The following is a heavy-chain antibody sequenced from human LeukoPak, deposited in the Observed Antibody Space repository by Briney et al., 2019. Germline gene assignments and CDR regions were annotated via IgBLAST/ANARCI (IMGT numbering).Heavy chain of an antibody. D-gene: IGHD2-15*01. CDR3: ARGYCSGGSCYSVENWCDP. V-gene: IGHV1-2*06. CDR2: INPNSGGT. CDR1: GYTFTGYY. J-gene: IGHJ5*02. Sequence: GASVKVSCKAAGYTFTGYYMFWVRQAPGQGLEWMGRINPNSGGTNYAQKFQGRVTMTRDTSISTAYMELSRLRSDDTAVYYCARGYCSGGSCYSVENWCDPWGQGTLVTVSS.